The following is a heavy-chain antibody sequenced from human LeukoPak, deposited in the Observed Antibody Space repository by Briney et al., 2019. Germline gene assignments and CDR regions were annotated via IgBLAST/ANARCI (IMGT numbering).Heavy chain of an antibody. CDR2: IYYSGST. CDR3: ARQGVGATDRGYAFDI. Sequence: SEPLSLTCTASGGSLSSYYWSWIRQPPGQGLEWIGYIYYSGSTNYNPSLKSRVTISVDTSKNQFSLKLSSVTAADTAVYYCARQGVGATDRGYAFDIWGQGTMVTVSS. CDR1: GGSLSSYY. D-gene: IGHD1-26*01. V-gene: IGHV4-59*01. J-gene: IGHJ3*02.